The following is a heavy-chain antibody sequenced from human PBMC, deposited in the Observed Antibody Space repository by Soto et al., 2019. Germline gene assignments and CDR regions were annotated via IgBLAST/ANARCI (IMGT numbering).Heavy chain of an antibody. CDR1: GGSIITDDYS. D-gene: IGHD5-12*01. J-gene: IGHJ4*02. V-gene: IGHV4-30-2*01. CDR3: ARRMVATGEGFDY. CDR2: IYHSGST. Sequence: QLQLQESGSGLVKPSQTLSLTCTVSGGSIITDDYSWSWIRQPPGKGLEWIGYIYHSGSTYYNPSLKSRLTISVDRSKNQFSLSLSSVTAADTAVYYCARRMVATGEGFDYWGQGTLVTVSS.